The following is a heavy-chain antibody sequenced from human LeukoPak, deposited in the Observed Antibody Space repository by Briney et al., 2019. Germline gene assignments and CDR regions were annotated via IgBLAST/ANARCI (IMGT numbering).Heavy chain of an antibody. CDR1: GGSFSGYY. Sequence: SETLSLTCAVYGGSFSGYYWSWIRQPPGKGLEWIGEINHIGSTNYNPSLKNRVIISVDRAQIQFSLKLSSVTAADTAVYYCARGPRDYDSSGYYYLFDPWGQGTLVTVSS. V-gene: IGHV4-34*01. D-gene: IGHD3-22*01. CDR3: ARGPRDYDSSGYYYLFDP. J-gene: IGHJ5*02. CDR2: INHIGST.